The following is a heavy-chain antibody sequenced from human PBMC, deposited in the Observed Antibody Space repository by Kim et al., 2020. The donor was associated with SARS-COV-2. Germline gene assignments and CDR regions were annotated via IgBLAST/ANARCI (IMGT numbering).Heavy chain of an antibody. V-gene: IGHV3-30*18. CDR2: ISYDGSNK. Sequence: GGSLRLSCAASGFTFSSYGMHWVRQAPGKGLEWVAVISYDGSNKYYADSVKGRFTISRDNSKNTLYLQMNSLRAEDTAVYYCAKNYALPDYWGQGTLVTVSS. D-gene: IGHD1-7*01. CDR1: GFTFSSYG. J-gene: IGHJ4*02. CDR3: AKNYALPDY.